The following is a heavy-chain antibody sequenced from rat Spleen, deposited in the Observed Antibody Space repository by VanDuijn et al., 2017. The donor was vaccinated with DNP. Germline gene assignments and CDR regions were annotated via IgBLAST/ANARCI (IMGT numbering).Heavy chain of an antibody. CDR2: ISPSGSRT. Sequence: EVQLVESGGGLVQPGRSLKLSCAASGFTFSNSGMHWVRQAPKKGLEWVAAISPSGSRTYYPDSVKGRFTISRDDAKSCLYLQMNSLKSEDTATYYCARGSTSIYWYFDFWGPGTMVTVSS. CDR3: ARGSTSIYWYFDF. V-gene: IGHV5-19*01. D-gene: IGHD3-1*01. J-gene: IGHJ1*01. CDR1: GFTFSNSG.